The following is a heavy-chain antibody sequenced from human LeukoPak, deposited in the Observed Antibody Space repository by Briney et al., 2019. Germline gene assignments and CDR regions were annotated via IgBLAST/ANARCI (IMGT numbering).Heavy chain of an antibody. D-gene: IGHD6-13*01. CDR3: AKSFGPVIAAAGTGAD. Sequence: PGGSLRLSCAASGLTFRSYAMNWVRQAPGKGLEWVSIISGSGSSTDYVDSVKGRFTISRDNSKKTLYLQMNSLRAEDTAVYYCAKSFGPVIAAAGTGADWGQGTLVTVSS. CDR2: ISGSGSST. J-gene: IGHJ4*02. CDR1: GLTFRSYA. V-gene: IGHV3-23*01.